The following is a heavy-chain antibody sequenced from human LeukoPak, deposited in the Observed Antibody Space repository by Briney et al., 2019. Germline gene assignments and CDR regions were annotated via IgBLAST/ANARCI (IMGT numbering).Heavy chain of an antibody. V-gene: IGHV3-48*04. D-gene: IGHD6-19*01. CDR3: ARDASRQYISSGWYGY. CDR1: GFTFSNTW. CDR2: ISSTASSI. Sequence: YPGGSLRLSCAASGFTFSNTWMSWVRQAPGKGLEWVSYISSTASSIYYADSVKGRFTISRDNAKNSLYLQMNSLRAEDTAVYYCARDASRQYISSGWYGYWGQGTLVTVSS. J-gene: IGHJ4*02.